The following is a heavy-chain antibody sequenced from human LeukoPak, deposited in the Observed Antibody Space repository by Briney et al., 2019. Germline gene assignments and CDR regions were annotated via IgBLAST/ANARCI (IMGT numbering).Heavy chain of an antibody. CDR3: ARDYYDSSGYSNWFDP. V-gene: IGHV1-18*01. CDR2: ISAYNGNT. Sequence: ASVKVSCKASGYTFTSYGISWVRQAPGQGLEWMGWISAYNGNTNYAQKLQGRVTMTADTSTSTAYMELRSLRSDDTAVYYCARDYYDSSGYSNWFDPWGQGTLVTVSS. D-gene: IGHD3-22*01. CDR1: GYTFTSYG. J-gene: IGHJ5*02.